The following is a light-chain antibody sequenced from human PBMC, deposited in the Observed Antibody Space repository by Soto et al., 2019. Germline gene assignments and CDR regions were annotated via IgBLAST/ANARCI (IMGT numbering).Light chain of an antibody. J-gene: IGLJ2*01. Sequence: QSVLTQPASVSESPGQSITISCTGTSSDIGGYNYVSWDQQHPGKAPKLMIYDVSNRPSGISNRFSGSRSGNTASLTISGLQAEDEADYYCSSYTSSSTVIFGGGTQLTVL. CDR2: DVS. V-gene: IGLV2-14*01. CDR3: SSYTSSSTVI. CDR1: SSDIGGYNY.